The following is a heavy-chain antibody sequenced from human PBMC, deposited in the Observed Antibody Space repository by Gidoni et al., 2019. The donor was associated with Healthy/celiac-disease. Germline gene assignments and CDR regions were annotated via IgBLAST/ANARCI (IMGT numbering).Heavy chain of an antibody. D-gene: IGHD2-2*01. J-gene: IGHJ5*02. V-gene: IGHV3-23*01. Sequence: EVQLLESGGGLVQPGGSLRLSCAASGFPFSSYAMSWVRQAPGKGLEWVSAISGSGGSTYYADSVKGRFTISRDNSKNTLYLQMNSLRAEDTAVYYCANTPAAPLLSWFDPWGQGTLVTVSS. CDR2: ISGSGGST. CDR3: ANTPAAPLLSWFDP. CDR1: GFPFSSYA.